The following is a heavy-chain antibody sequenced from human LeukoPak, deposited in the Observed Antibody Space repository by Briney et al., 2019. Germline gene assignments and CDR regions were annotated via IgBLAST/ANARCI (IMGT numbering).Heavy chain of an antibody. D-gene: IGHD5-12*01. V-gene: IGHV1-3*01. CDR1: GYTFTSYA. J-gene: IGHJ4*02. CDR2: IHAGNGNT. CDR3: ASEREDIVATIEGYFDY. Sequence: ASVKASCHAYGYTFTSYATHWERQAHGQRLEWMGWIHAGNGNTKYSQKFQGRGTMTGDTSASTAYRELSSLRSEDTAVYYCASEREDIVATIEGYFDYWGQGTLVTVSS.